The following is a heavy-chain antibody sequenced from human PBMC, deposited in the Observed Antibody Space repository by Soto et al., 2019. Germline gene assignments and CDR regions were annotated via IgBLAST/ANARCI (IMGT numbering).Heavy chain of an antibody. CDR3: ARVDDSSGFPQYYFDY. V-gene: IGHV3-11*01. J-gene: IGHJ4*02. D-gene: IGHD3-22*01. Sequence: PGGSLRLSCAASGFTLSDYYMSWIRQAPGKGLEWVSYISSSGSTIYYADSVKGRFTISRDNAKNSLYLQMNSLRAEDTAVYYCARVDDSSGFPQYYFDYWGQGTLVTVSS. CDR2: ISSSGSTI. CDR1: GFTLSDYY.